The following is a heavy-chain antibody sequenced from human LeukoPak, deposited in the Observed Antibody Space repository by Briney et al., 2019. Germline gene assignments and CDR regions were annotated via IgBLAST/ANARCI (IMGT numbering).Heavy chain of an antibody. V-gene: IGHV3-66*01. Sequence: HPGGSLRLSCAASGFTVSSNYMSWVRQAPGKGLEWVSVIYSGGSTYYADSVKGRFTISRDNSKNTLYLQVNSLRAEDTAVYYCARVTVKYFDYWGQGTLVTVSS. CDR2: IYSGGST. J-gene: IGHJ4*02. CDR3: ARVTVKYFDY. CDR1: GFTVSSNY.